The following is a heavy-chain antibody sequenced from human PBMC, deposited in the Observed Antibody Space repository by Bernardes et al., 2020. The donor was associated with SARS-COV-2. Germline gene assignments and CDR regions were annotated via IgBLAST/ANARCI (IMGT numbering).Heavy chain of an antibody. CDR2: INPNSGGT. D-gene: IGHD2-8*01. CDR3: AREAYGDYYYYGMDV. CDR1: GYTFIGYY. V-gene: IGHV1-2*04. J-gene: IGHJ6*02. Sequence: ASVKVSCKASGYTFIGYYMHWVRQAPGQGLEWMGWINPNSGGTNYAQKFQGWVTMTRDTSISTAYMELSRLRSDDTAVYYCAREAYGDYYYYGMDVWGQGTTVTVSS.